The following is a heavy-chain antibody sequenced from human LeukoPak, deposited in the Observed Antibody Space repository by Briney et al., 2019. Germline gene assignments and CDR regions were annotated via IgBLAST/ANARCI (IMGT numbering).Heavy chain of an antibody. CDR2: IYYSGSN. J-gene: IGHJ5*02. D-gene: IGHD6-19*01. Sequence: SETLSLTCTVSGGSISSSSYYWGWLRQPPGKGLEWIGRIYYSGSNYYNPSRKSQVTISVDTSKNQFSLKLSSVTAADTAVYYCARDLGDSIGWYNSQNWFDPWGQGTLVTVSS. CDR1: GGSISSSSYY. CDR3: ARDLGDSIGWYNSQNWFDP. V-gene: IGHV4-39*07.